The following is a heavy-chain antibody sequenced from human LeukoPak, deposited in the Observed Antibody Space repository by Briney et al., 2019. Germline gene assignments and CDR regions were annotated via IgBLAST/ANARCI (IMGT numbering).Heavy chain of an antibody. J-gene: IGHJ4*02. CDR2: MDYSGSA. Sequence: PSETLSLTCSVSGGSIGSNYWNWIRQPPGKGLEWIGYMDYSGSADYNPSLKSRVTRSVDKSNNRFSLKVTSVTTADTAIYYSARSGVPTARFDSWGQGTLVTVSS. CDR3: ARSGVPTARFDS. D-gene: IGHD1-1*01. CDR1: GGSIGSNY. V-gene: IGHV4-59*01.